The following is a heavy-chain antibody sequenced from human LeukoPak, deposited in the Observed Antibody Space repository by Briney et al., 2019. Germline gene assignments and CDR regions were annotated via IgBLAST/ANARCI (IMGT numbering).Heavy chain of an antibody. V-gene: IGHV3-74*01. CDR3: ARRTSTYSDY. CDR1: GFTFSSYW. D-gene: IGHD2/OR15-2a*01. CDR2: INSDGSIT. Sequence: PGGSLRLSCAASGFTFSSYWMHWVRQAPGKGLVWVSRINSDGSITSYADSAKGRFTISRDNAKNTLYLQMNSLRADDTAPYYCARRTSTYSDYWGQGTLVTVSS. J-gene: IGHJ4*02.